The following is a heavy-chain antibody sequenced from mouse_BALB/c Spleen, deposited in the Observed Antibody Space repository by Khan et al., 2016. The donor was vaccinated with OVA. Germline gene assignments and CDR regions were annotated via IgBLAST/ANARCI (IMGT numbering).Heavy chain of an antibody. D-gene: IGHD2-1*01. CDR2: ISYSGST. J-gene: IGHJ1*01. V-gene: IGHV3-2*02. CDR3: ARRAYYGNWYFDV. CDR1: GYSITSDYA. Sequence: EVQLKQSGPGLVKPSQSLSLTCTVTGYSITSDYAWNWIRQFPGNKLEWMGYISYSGSTNYNPPLKSRISITRDTSRNQFFLQLNSVTTEDTATYYCARRAYYGNWYFDVWGAGTTVTVSS.